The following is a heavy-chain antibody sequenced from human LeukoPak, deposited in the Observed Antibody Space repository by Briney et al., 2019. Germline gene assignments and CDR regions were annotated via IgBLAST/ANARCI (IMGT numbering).Heavy chain of an antibody. D-gene: IGHD3-10*01. V-gene: IGHV1-18*01. CDR2: ISSYNGNT. J-gene: IGHJ5*02. CDR1: GYTFTSYG. CDR3: ARDLYGSGSYLFDP. Sequence: ASVKVSCKASGYTFTSYGISWVRQAPGQGLEWMGWISSYNGNTNYAQKLQGRVTMTRDTSISTAYMELSRLRSDDTAVYYCARDLYGSGSYLFDPWGQGTLVTVSS.